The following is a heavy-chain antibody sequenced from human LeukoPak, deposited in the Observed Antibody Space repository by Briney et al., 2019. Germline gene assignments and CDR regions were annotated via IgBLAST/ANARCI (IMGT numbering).Heavy chain of an antibody. D-gene: IGHD6-13*01. Sequence: GGSLRLSCAASGFTFDDYGMSWVRHAPGKGLEWVSGINWNGGSTGYADSAKGRFTISRDNAKNSLYLQMNSLRAEDTALYHCARAGSSSWFPPDYWGQGTLVTVSS. CDR1: GFTFDDYG. CDR3: ARAGSSSWFPPDY. J-gene: IGHJ4*02. V-gene: IGHV3-20*01. CDR2: INWNGGST.